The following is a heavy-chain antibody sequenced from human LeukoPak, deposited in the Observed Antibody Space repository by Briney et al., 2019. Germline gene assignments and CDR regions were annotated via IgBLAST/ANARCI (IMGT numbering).Heavy chain of an antibody. CDR3: ARVTLLSSWITGYYYMDV. V-gene: IGHV4-59*01. CDR1: GGSISSYY. J-gene: IGHJ6*03. D-gene: IGHD6-13*01. CDR2: IYYSGST. Sequence: SETLSLTCTVSGGSISSYYWSWIRQPPGKGLEWIGYIYYSGSTNYNPSLKSRVTISVDTSKNQFSLKLSSVTAADTAVYYCARVTLLSSWITGYYYMDVWGKGTTVTVSS.